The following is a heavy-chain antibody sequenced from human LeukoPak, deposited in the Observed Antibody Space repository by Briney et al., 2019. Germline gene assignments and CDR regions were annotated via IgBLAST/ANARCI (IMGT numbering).Heavy chain of an antibody. D-gene: IGHD3-3*01. J-gene: IGHJ4*02. Sequence: SETLSLTCTVSGGSISSYYWSWIRQPPGKGLEWIGYIYYSESTNYNPSLKSRVTISVDTSKNQFSLKLSSVTAADTAVYYCARADITIFGVVIHYYFDYWGQGTLVTVSS. CDR1: GGSISSYY. CDR3: ARADITIFGVVIHYYFDY. CDR2: IYYSEST. V-gene: IGHV4-59*01.